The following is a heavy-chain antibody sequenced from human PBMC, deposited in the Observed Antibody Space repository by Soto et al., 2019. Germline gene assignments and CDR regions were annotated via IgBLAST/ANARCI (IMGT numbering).Heavy chain of an antibody. V-gene: IGHV1-69*13. CDR1: GGTFSSYA. CDR3: ARSAKYSRNYYYYGMDV. D-gene: IGHD6-6*01. Sequence: SVKVSCKASGGTFSSYAISWVRQAPGQGLEWMGGIIPIFGTANYAQKFQGRVTITADESASTAYMELSSLRSEDTAVYYCARSAKYSRNYYYYGMDVWGQGTTVTVSS. CDR2: IIPIFGTA. J-gene: IGHJ6*02.